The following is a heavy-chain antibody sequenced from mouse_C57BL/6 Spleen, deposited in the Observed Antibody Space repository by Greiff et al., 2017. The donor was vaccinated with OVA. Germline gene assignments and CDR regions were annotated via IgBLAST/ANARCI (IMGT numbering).Heavy chain of an antibody. CDR1: GYTFTNYW. CDR3: ARPYYGSNRGYFDV. V-gene: IGHV1-53*01. Sequence: VQLQQPGTELVKPGASVKLSCKASGYTFTNYWMHWVKQRPGQGLEWIGNINPSNGGTKYHEKFKSKATLTVDKSSRTAYMQLSSLTSEDSAVDYSARPYYGSNRGYFDVWGTGTTVTVSS. CDR2: INPSNGGT. D-gene: IGHD1-1*01. J-gene: IGHJ1*03.